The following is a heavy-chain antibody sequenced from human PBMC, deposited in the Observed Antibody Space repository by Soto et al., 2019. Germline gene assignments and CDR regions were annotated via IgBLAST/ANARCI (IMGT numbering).Heavy chain of an antibody. CDR3: ARGDSGYDWNAPSHFDY. V-gene: IGHV4-31*03. CDR1: GGSISSGGYY. D-gene: IGHD5-12*01. CDR2: IYYSGST. J-gene: IGHJ4*02. Sequence: QVQLQESGPGLVKPSQTLSLTCTVSGGSISSGGYYWSWIRQHPGKGLEWIGYIYYSGSTYYNPSLKIRVTISVDTSKNQFSLKLSSVTAADTAVYYCARGDSGYDWNAPSHFDYWGQGTLVTVSS.